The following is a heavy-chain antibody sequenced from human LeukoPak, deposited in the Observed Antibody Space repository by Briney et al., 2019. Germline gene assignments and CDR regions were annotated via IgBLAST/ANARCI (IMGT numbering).Heavy chain of an antibody. V-gene: IGHV3-21*01. CDR2: ISSSSSYV. Sequence: PGGSLRLSCAASGFTFSSYSMNWVRQAPGKGLEWVSSISSSSSYVYYADSVKGRFTISRDNAKNSLYLQMNSLRAEDTAVYYCARGKSRQQLVEAYYMDVWGKGTTVTVSS. D-gene: IGHD6-13*01. J-gene: IGHJ6*03. CDR1: GFTFSSYS. CDR3: ARGKSRQQLVEAYYMDV.